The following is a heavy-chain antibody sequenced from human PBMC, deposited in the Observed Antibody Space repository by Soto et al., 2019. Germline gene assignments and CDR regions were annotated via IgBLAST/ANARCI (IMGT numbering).Heavy chain of an antibody. J-gene: IGHJ4*02. Sequence: APVKVSCKVSGYTLTELSMHWVRQAPGKGLEWMGGFDPEDGETIYAQKFQGRVTMTEDTSTDTAYMELSSLRSEDTAVYYCATSDRASSSWYYFDYWGQGTLVTVSS. CDR2: FDPEDGET. V-gene: IGHV1-24*01. D-gene: IGHD6-13*01. CDR1: GYTLTELS. CDR3: ATSDRASSSWYYFDY.